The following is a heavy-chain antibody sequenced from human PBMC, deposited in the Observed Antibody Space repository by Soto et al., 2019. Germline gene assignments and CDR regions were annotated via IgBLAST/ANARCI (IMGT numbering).Heavy chain of an antibody. CDR2: IYYSGST. CDR1: GGSISSGGYY. D-gene: IGHD2-8*01. J-gene: IGHJ5*02. Sequence: TSETLSLTCTVSGGSISSGGYYWSWIRQHPGKGLEWIGYIYYSGSTYYNPSLKSRVTISVDTSKNQSSLKLSSVTAADTAVYYCARDHEGRDCTNGVCYPGGFDPWGQGTLVTVSS. CDR3: ARDHEGRDCTNGVCYPGGFDP. V-gene: IGHV4-31*03.